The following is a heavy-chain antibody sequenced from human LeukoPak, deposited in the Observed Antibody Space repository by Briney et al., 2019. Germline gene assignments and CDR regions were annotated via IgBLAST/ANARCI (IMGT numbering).Heavy chain of an antibody. V-gene: IGHV1-69*05. CDR3: ASGSNGYKIKGYYYYYMDV. Sequence: ASVKVSCKASGYTFTDYGISWVRQAPGQGLEWMGGIIPIFGTANYAQKFQGRVTITTDESTSTAYMELSSLRSEDTAVYYCASGSNGYKIKGYYYYYMDVWGKGTTVTVSS. J-gene: IGHJ6*03. CDR1: GYTFTDYG. D-gene: IGHD5-18*01. CDR2: IIPIFGTA.